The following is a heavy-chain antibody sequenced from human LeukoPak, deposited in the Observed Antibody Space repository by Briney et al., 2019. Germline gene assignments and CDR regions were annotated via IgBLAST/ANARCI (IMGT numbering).Heavy chain of an antibody. CDR1: GFTFSSYG. V-gene: IGHV3-30*03. J-gene: IGHJ3*02. CDR2: ISYDGSNK. CDR3: ARPLYSSTLDAFDI. Sequence: GGSLRLSCAASGFTFSSYGMHWVRQAPGKGLEWVAVISYDGSNKYYADSVKGRFTISRDNSKNTLYLQMNSLRAEDTAVYYCARPLYSSTLDAFDIWGQGTMVTVSS. D-gene: IGHD6-13*01.